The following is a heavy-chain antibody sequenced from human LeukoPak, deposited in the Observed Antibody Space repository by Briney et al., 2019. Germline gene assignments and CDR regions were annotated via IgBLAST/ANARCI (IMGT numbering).Heavy chain of an antibody. CDR2: IYYSGNT. V-gene: IGHV4-59*08. D-gene: IGHD1-14*01. CDR3: ARAGFPENSHTYFDF. Sequence: PSETLSLTCTVSGGSISSYYWSWIRQPPGKGLEWIAYIYYSGNTDYSPSVRSRVTMSIDTSRNQFSLKLSSVTAADTAVYYCARAGFPENSHTYFDFWGQGNLVTVSS. CDR1: GGSISSYY. J-gene: IGHJ4*01.